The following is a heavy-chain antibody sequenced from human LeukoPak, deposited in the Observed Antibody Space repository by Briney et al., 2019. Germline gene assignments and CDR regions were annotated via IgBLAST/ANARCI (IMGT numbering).Heavy chain of an antibody. CDR2: IYSGGST. Sequence: GGSLRLSCAASGFTVSSNYMTWVRQAPGKGLEWVSVIYSGGSTHYADSVKGRFTISRDNSKNTLYLQMNSLRTEDTAVYFCSASAGRPRFDFWGQGTLVTVSS. J-gene: IGHJ4*02. CDR1: GFTVSSNY. V-gene: IGHV3-66*02. D-gene: IGHD6-19*01. CDR3: SASAGRPRFDF.